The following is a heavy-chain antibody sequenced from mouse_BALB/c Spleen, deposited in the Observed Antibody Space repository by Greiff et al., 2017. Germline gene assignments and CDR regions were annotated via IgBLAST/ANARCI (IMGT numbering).Heavy chain of an antibody. CDR2: IDPANGNN. D-gene: IGHD2-4*01. CDR3: DCSDYDYDDAMDY. V-gene: IGHV14-3*02. CDR1: GFTFKDTY. Sequence: VQLQQSGAELVKPGASVKLSCTASGFTFKDTYMHWVKQRPEQGLEWIGRIDPANGNNKYDPKFQGKATITADTSSNTAYLQHSNLTSEDTAVYCCDCSDYDYDDAMDYWGQGTSVTVSS. J-gene: IGHJ4*01.